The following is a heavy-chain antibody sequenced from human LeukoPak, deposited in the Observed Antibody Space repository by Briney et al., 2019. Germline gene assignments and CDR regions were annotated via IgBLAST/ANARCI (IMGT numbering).Heavy chain of an antibody. CDR3: ARRPIVAVPAPIDY. CDR1: GYTHTHYF. V-gene: IGHV1-2*02. CDR2: INPNTGGT. D-gene: IGHD2-21*02. Sequence: ASVKDSCKASGYTHTHYFIHWLGPAPGQGLEWMGLINPNTGGTNYAQKFQGRVTTTRDTSITTAYMELSRLRSDDTAVYYCARRPIVAVPAPIDYWGQGNLVTVSS. J-gene: IGHJ4*02.